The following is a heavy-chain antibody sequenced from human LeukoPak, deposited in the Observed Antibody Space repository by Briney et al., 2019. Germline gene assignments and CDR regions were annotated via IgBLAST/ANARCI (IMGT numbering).Heavy chain of an antibody. CDR1: GGSFSGYY. D-gene: IGHD6-13*01. Sequence: SETLSLTCAVYGGSFSGYYWSWIRQPPGKGLEWIGEINHSGSTNYNPSLKSRVTISVDTSKNQFSLKLSSVTAADTAVYYCARGGRGSSSSRWYVWWGQGTLVTVSS. J-gene: IGHJ4*02. CDR2: INHSGST. V-gene: IGHV4-34*01. CDR3: ARGGRGSSSSRWYVW.